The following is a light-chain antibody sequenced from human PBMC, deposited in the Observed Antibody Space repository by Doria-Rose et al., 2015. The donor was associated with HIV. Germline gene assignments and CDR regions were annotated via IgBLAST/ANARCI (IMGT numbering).Light chain of an antibody. CDR2: DGS. J-gene: IGKJ1*01. Sequence: VLTQSPGTLSLSPGERATLSCRASQSFSSTYLAWYQQKPGQAPSLLIYDGSTRATGIPDRFSASGSGTDLTLTINRLEPEDFALYYCHQYGTSWTFGQGTKVEI. V-gene: IGKV3-20*01. CDR3: HQYGTSWT. CDR1: QSFSSTY.